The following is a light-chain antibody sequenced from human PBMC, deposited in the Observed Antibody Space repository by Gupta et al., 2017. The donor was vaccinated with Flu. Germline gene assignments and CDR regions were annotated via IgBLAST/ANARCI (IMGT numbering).Light chain of an antibody. CDR3: QQYNSYSIT. CDR2: KAS. CDR1: QSISSW. J-gene: IGKJ2*01. V-gene: IGKV1-5*03. Sequence: PSILSASLGDRVTITCRASQSISSWLAWYQQKPEKAPKLLIYKASSLESGVPSRFSGSGSGTEFTLTISSLQPDDFATYYCQQYNSYSITFGQGTKVEIK.